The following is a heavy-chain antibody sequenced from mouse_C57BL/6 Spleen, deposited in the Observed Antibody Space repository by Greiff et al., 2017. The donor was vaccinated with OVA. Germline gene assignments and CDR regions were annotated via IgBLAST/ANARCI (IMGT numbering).Heavy chain of an antibody. CDR3: ARWGDGYDVDYYAMDY. J-gene: IGHJ4*01. Sequence: EVKLMESGAELVKPGASVKLSCTASGFNIKDYYMHWVKQRTEQGLEWIGRIDPEDGETKYAPKFQGKATITADTSSNTAYLQLSSLTSEDTAVYYCARWGDGYDVDYYAMDYWGQGTSVTVSS. CDR1: GFNIKDYY. D-gene: IGHD2-2*01. CDR2: IDPEDGET. V-gene: IGHV14-2*01.